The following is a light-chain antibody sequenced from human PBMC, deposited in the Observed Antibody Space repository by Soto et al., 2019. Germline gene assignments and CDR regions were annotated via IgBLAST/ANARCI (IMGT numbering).Light chain of an antibody. Sequence: IQMTQSPSSLSASVGDRVTITCRASQSISGWLAWYQQKPGKAPKLLIDSASTLQGGVPSRFSGRRSGTEFTLTISGLQPEDVATYYCQKFNNYPLSFGPGTKVDIK. CDR1: QSISGW. V-gene: IGKV1-5*01. CDR3: QKFNNYPLS. CDR2: SAS. J-gene: IGKJ3*01.